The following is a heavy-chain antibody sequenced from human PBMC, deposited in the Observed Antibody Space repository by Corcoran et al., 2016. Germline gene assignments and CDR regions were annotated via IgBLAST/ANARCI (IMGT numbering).Heavy chain of an antibody. V-gene: IGHV4-34*01. Sequence: QVQLQQWGAGLLKPSETLSLTCAVYGGSFSGSYWSWIRQPPGKGLEWIGEINHSGITNYNPSLKSLVTISEDTSKNQFSLQLSSVTAADTAVYYCARGRVVVVVVPAAIWGFDYWGQGTLVTVSS. CDR3: ARGRVVVVVVPAAIWGFDY. D-gene: IGHD2-2*02. J-gene: IGHJ4*02. CDR1: GGSFSGSY. CDR2: INHSGIT.